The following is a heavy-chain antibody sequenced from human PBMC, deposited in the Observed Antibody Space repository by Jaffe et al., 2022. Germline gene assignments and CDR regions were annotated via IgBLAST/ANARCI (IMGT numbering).Heavy chain of an antibody. D-gene: IGHD5-12*01. CDR1: GGSFSGYY. Sequence: QVQLQQWGAGLLKPSETLSLTCAVYGGSFSGYYWSWIRQPPGKGLEWIGEINHSGSTNYNPSLKSRVTISVDTSKNQFSLKLSSVTAADTAVYYCASSSGYDFWRVVLPRHDYYYYMDVWGKGTTVTVSS. J-gene: IGHJ6*03. CDR2: INHSGST. V-gene: IGHV4-34*01. CDR3: ASSSGYDFWRVVLPRHDYYYYMDV.